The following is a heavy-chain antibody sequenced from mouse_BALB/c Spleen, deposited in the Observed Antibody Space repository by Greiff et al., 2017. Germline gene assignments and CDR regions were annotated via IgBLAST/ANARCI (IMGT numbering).Heavy chain of an antibody. V-gene: IGHV1-77*01. CDR3: ARSRDGYYKAMDY. J-gene: IGHJ4*01. Sequence: VQLQQSGAELARPGASVKLSCKASGYTFTDYYINWVKQRTGQGLEWIGEIYPGSGNTYYNEKFKGKATLTADKSSSTAYMQLSSLTSEDSAVYFCARSRDGYYKAMDYWGQGTSVTVSS. CDR2: IYPGSGNT. D-gene: IGHD2-3*01. CDR1: GYTFTDYY.